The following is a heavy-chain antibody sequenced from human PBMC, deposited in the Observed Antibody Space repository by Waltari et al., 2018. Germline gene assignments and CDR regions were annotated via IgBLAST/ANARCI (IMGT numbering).Heavy chain of an antibody. CDR1: GFTFSSYW. D-gene: IGHD1-26*01. J-gene: IGHJ4*02. V-gene: IGHV3-74*01. CDR3: ARDKWELLDY. CDR2: INSDRSST. Sequence: EVQLVESGGGLVQPGGSLRLSCAASGFTFSSYWMLWVRQAPRKGLVWVSRINSDRSSTSYADSVKGRFTISRDNAKNTLYLQMNSLRAEDTAVYYCARDKWELLDYWGQGTLVTVSS.